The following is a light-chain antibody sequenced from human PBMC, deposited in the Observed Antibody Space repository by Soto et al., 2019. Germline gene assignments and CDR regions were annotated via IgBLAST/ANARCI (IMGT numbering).Light chain of an antibody. Sequence: SYELTQPPSVSVAPGQTARTTCGGNNIGSKSVHWYQQKPGQAPVLVIYYDSDRPSGIPERFSGSNSGNTATLPISRFEAGDEADYYCQVWDSSSDHYVFGTGTKLTVL. V-gene: IGLV3-21*04. CDR1: NIGSKS. CDR2: YDS. CDR3: QVWDSSSDHYV. J-gene: IGLJ1*01.